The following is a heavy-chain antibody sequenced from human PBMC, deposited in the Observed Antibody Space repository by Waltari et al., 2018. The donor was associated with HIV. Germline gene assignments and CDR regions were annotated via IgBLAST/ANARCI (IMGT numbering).Heavy chain of an antibody. CDR3: ARGRVNSSSWYRSYYGMDV. D-gene: IGHD6-13*01. CDR1: GGSFSGYY. J-gene: IGHJ6*02. CDR2: INHSGST. V-gene: IGHV4-34*01. Sequence: QVQLQQWGAGLLKPSETLSLTCAVYGGSFSGYYWSWIRQPPGKGLEWIGEINHSGSTNYNPSLKSRVTISVDTSNNQFSLKLSSVTAADTAVYYCARGRVNSSSWYRSYYGMDVWGQGTTVTVSS.